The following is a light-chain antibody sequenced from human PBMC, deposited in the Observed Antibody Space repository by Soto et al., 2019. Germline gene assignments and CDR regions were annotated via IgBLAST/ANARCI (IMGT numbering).Light chain of an antibody. Sequence: EIVMTPSPATLSVSPGERATLSCRASQSVSSNLAWYQQKPGQAPRLLIYGASTRATGIPARFSGSGSGTEFTLTISSLQSEDFAVYYCQQRSNWPPKITFGQGTRLEIK. V-gene: IGKV3-15*01. CDR1: QSVSSN. CDR2: GAS. CDR3: QQRSNWPPKIT. J-gene: IGKJ5*01.